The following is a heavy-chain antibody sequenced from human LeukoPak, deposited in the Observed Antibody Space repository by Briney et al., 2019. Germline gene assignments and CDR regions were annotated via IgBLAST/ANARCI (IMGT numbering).Heavy chain of an antibody. CDR1: GGSISSSNW. V-gene: IGHV4-4*02. J-gene: IGHJ1*01. CDR2: IYHSGST. Sequence: SGTLSLTCAVSGGSISSSNWWSWVRQPPGKGLEWIGEIYHSGSTNYNPSLKSRVTISVDKSKNQFSLKLSSVTAADTAVYYCARWLPADAEYFQHWGQGTLVTVSS. D-gene: IGHD2-2*01. CDR3: ARWLPADAEYFQH.